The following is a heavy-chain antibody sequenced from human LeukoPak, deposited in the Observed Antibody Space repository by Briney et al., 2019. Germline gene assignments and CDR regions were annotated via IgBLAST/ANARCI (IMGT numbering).Heavy chain of an antibody. J-gene: IGHJ4*02. CDR3: AKDQTAGIDY. Sequence: GGSLRLSCAASGFTFSSYAMSWVRQAPGKGLEWVAVISYDGSNKYYADSVKGRFTISRDNSKNTLYLQMNSLRAEDTAVYYCAKDQTAGIDYWGQGTLVTVSS. CDR2: ISYDGSNK. D-gene: IGHD1-14*01. CDR1: GFTFSSYA. V-gene: IGHV3-30*18.